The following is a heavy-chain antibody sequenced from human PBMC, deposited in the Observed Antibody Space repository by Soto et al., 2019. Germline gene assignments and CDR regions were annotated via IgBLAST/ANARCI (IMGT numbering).Heavy chain of an antibody. D-gene: IGHD2-15*01. CDR3: ARDINPLYWSGGSCYPEPNWFDP. CDR1: GYTFTSYG. Sequence: QVQLVQSGAEVKKPGASVKVSCKASGYTFTSYGISWVRQAPGQGLEWMGWISAYNGNTNYAQKLQGRVTMTTDTCTSTAYMELRSLRSDDTAVYYCARDINPLYWSGGSCYPEPNWFDPWGQGTLVTVSS. CDR2: ISAYNGNT. J-gene: IGHJ5*02. V-gene: IGHV1-18*01.